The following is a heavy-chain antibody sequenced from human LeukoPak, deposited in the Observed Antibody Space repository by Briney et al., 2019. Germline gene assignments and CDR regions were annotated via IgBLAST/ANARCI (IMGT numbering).Heavy chain of an antibody. J-gene: IGHJ4*02. V-gene: IGHV3-30*18. D-gene: IGHD3-10*01. Sequence: GGSLRLSCAASGFTFSSYGMHWVRQAPGKGLEWVAVISYDGSNKYYADSVKGRFTISRDNSKNTLYLQMNSLRAEDTAAYYCAKDSRITMVRGVMIYWGQGTLVTVSS. CDR3: AKDSRITMVRGVMIY. CDR1: GFTFSSYG. CDR2: ISYDGSNK.